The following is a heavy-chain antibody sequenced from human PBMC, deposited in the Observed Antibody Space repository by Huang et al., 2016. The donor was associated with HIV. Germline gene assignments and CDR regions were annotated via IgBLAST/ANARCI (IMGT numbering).Heavy chain of an antibody. V-gene: IGHV3-23*01. CDR2: IVGSGGST. CDR3: AKYVHESRGHYIQAFDH. CDR1: GFAFSNNA. J-gene: IGHJ4*02. Sequence: EVQLLESGGGLVQPGGSLRLSCAASGFAFSNNAMSWVRQASGKGLELVAGIVGSGGSTDYADSVKGRFTISREKSKNTLYLQMNSLTAEDTAVYFCAKYVHESRGHYIQAFDHWGQGTLVTVSS. D-gene: IGHD3-22*01.